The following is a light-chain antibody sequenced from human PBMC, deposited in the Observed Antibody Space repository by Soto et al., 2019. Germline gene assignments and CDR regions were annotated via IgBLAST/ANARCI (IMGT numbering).Light chain of an antibody. CDR2: EVS. J-gene: IGLJ1*01. CDR1: SSDVGGYNY. Sequence: QSVLTQPASVSGSPGQSITISCTGTSSDVGGYNYVSWYQQHPGKAPKLMIYEVSNRPSGVSNRFSGSKSGNTASLTISGLHVDDEADYYCSSHSSTSPYVFGTGTKVTVL. V-gene: IGLV2-14*01. CDR3: SSHSSTSPYV.